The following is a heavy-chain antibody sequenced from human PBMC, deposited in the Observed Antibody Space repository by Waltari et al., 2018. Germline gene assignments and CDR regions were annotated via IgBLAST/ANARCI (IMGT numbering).Heavy chain of an antibody. CDR3: ARVKSWARDYYYGMDV. CDR2: ISSSSSYI. Sequence: EVQLVESGGGLVKPGGSLRLSCAASGFNFSSYSMNWVRPAPGKGLEWVSSISSSSSYIYYADSVKGRFTISRDNAKNSLYLQMNSLRAEDTAVYYCARVKSWARDYYYGMDVWGQGTTVTVSS. CDR1: GFNFSSYS. D-gene: IGHD1-26*01. V-gene: IGHV3-21*01. J-gene: IGHJ6*02.